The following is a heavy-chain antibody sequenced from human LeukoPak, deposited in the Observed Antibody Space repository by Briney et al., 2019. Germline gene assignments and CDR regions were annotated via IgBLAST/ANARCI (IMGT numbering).Heavy chain of an antibody. CDR2: IYHSGST. D-gene: IGHD6-6*01. J-gene: IGHJ4*02. V-gene: IGHV4-4*02. CDR3: ARVTAARPDYFDY. CDR1: GGSISGSNW. Sequence: SETLSLTCAVSGGSISGSNWWSWVRQPPGKGLEWIGEIYHSGSTNYNPSLKSRVTISVDKSKNQFSLKLSSVTAADAAVYYCARVTAARPDYFDYWGQGTLVTVSS.